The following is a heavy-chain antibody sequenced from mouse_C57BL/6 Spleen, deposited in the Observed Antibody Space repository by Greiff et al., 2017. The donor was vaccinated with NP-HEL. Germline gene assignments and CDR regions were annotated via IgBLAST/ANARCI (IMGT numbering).Heavy chain of an antibody. V-gene: IGHV1-53*01. D-gene: IGHD3-2*02. Sequence: QVQLQQPGTELVKPGASVKLSCKASGYTFTSYWMHWVKQRPGQGLEWIGNINPSNGGTNYNEKFKSNATLTVDKSSSTAYMQLSSLTSEDSAVYDCERRRKLRHGFAYWGQGTLVTVSA. CDR2: INPSNGGT. J-gene: IGHJ3*01. CDR3: ERRRKLRHGFAY. CDR1: GYTFTSYW.